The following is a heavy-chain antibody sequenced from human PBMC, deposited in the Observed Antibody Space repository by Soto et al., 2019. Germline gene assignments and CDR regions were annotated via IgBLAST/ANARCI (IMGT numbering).Heavy chain of an antibody. CDR2: INPNSGAT. CDR1: GYALTGDY. CDR3: ARDLNYLRVLGTCFAS. D-gene: IGHD1-7*01. V-gene: IGHV1-2*02. Sequence: ASVKVSCTASGYALTGDYRRWGRQAPGQGLEWMGWINPNSGATNYATKMKGRVTITIETSTNTAYMDMRSLTSDDTAVYFCARDLNYLRVLGTCFASWGQGTLVTVSS. J-gene: IGHJ5*01.